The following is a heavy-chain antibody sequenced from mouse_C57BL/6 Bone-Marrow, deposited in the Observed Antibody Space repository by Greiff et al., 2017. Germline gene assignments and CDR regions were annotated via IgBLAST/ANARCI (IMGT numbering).Heavy chain of an antibody. CDR2: ILPGSGST. Sequence: VQLQQSGAELMKPGASVKLSCKATGYTFTGYWIEWVKQRPGHGLEWIGEILPGSGSTNYNEKFKGKATFTADTSSSTAYMHLSSLTTEDSAIYYCASSDYYDYAFAYWGQGTLVTVSA. CDR3: ASSDYYDYAFAY. CDR1: GYTFTGYW. D-gene: IGHD2-4*01. V-gene: IGHV1-9*01. J-gene: IGHJ3*01.